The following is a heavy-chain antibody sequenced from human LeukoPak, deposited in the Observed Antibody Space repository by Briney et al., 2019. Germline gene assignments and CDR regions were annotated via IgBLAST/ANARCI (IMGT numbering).Heavy chain of an antibody. CDR1: GGSISSGGYY. D-gene: IGHD2-21*02. Sequence: PTETLSLTCTVSGGSISSGGYYWSWIRQPPGKGLEWIGYIYHSGSTYYNPSLKSRVTISVDRSKNQFSLKLSSVTAADTAVYYCARESGPKPAYCGGDCYPHYFDYWGQGTLVTVSS. CDR3: ARESGPKPAYCGGDCYPHYFDY. V-gene: IGHV4-30-2*01. J-gene: IGHJ4*02. CDR2: IYHSGST.